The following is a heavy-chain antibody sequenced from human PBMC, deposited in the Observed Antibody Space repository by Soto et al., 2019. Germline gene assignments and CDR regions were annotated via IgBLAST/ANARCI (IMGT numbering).Heavy chain of an antibody. CDR3: ASVRGGYYYAMDV. CDR1: GGSISGYY. CDR2: IYYSGST. V-gene: IGHV4-59*01. D-gene: IGHD3-10*02. Sequence: SETLSLTCTVSGGSISGYYWSWIRQPPGKGLEWIGYIYYSGSTNYNPSLKSRVTISVDTSKNQFSLKLSSVTAADTAVYYCASVRGGYYYAMDVWGQGTTVTVSS. J-gene: IGHJ6*02.